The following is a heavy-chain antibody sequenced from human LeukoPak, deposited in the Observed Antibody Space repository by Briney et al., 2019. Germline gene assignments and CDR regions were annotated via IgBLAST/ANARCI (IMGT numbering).Heavy chain of an antibody. Sequence: PGGSLRLSCAASGFTFSSYSMNWVRQAPGKGLEWVSSISSSSSYIYYADSVKGRFTISRDNAKDSLYLQMNSLGAEDTAVYYCARGGREEPGYYYMDVWGKGTTVTVSS. CDR3: ARGGREEPGYYYMDV. V-gene: IGHV3-21*01. CDR1: GFTFSSYS. D-gene: IGHD1-14*01. J-gene: IGHJ6*03. CDR2: ISSSSSYI.